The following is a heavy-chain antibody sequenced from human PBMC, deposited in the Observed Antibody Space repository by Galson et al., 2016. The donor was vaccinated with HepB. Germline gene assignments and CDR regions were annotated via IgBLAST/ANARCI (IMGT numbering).Heavy chain of an antibody. Sequence: SLRLSCAASGFTFNSYTMSWVRQAPGKGLEWVAGISASGQTTFYADSVTGLFTISRDNSKNTLNLEMNKLRVDDTAVYYCVKDRRYGDYVGWFDPWGQGTPVIVSS. CDR1: GFTFNSYT. CDR2: ISASGQTT. J-gene: IGHJ5*02. CDR3: VKDRRYGDYVGWFDP. D-gene: IGHD4-17*01. V-gene: IGHV3-23*01.